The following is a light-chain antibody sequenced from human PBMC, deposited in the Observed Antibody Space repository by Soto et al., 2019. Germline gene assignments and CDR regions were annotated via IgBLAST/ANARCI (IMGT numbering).Light chain of an antibody. CDR3: ELFYNYPIA. J-gene: IGKJ5*01. V-gene: IGKV1D-13*01. CDR2: DAS. CDR1: QTINSA. Sequence: AIQLTQSPSSLSASVGDRVTFTCRASQTINSALAWYQQKPGKAPDLLIFDASTLESGVPSRFSGRKSATDVTLTISRLQPEDFETYYCELFYNYPIALGQGPGLETK.